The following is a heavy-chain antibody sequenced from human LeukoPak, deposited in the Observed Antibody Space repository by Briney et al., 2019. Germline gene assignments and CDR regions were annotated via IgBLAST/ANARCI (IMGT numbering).Heavy chain of an antibody. CDR2: IKEDGSVQ. D-gene: IGHD2-2*01. CDR1: GFPSREYW. J-gene: IGHJ6*04. Sequence: GGSLRLCCTASGFPSREYWISWVRQAPGKGLEWVANIKEDGSVQDYVDSVKGRFTISRDNAKNSVYLQMNSLRVDDTAVYYCVGQLLRAVWGKGTTVTVSS. V-gene: IGHV3-7*01. CDR3: VGQLLRAV.